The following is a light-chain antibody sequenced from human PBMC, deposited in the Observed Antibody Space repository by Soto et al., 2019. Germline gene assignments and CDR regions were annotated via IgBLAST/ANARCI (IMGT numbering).Light chain of an antibody. CDR2: AAS. CDR1: QNIGND. Sequence: IQMTQSPSSLSASVGDRVIVTCRASQNIGNDLNWYQQKPGKAPKFLIYAASTLQPGVPSRFSGSASGTDFTLTISSLQPEDFAIYYCQQSSSALHTLGQGTKVDTK. V-gene: IGKV1-39*01. CDR3: QQSSSALHT. J-gene: IGKJ2*01.